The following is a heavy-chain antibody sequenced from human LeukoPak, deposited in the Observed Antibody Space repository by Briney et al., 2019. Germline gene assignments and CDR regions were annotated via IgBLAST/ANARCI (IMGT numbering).Heavy chain of an antibody. Sequence: GGSLRLSCAASGFTFSGFSMNWARQAPGKGLEWVASINHNGNVNYYVDSVKGRFTISRDNAKNSLYLQMSNLRAEDTAVYFCARGGGLDVWGQGATVTVSS. CDR1: GFTFSGFS. CDR3: ARGGGLDV. J-gene: IGHJ6*02. D-gene: IGHD3-16*01. V-gene: IGHV3-7*03. CDR2: INHNGNVN.